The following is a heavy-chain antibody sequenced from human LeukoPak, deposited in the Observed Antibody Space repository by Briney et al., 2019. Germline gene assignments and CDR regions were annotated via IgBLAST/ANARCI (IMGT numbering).Heavy chain of an antibody. V-gene: IGHV3-7*01. CDR1: GFTFRSYW. D-gene: IGHD1/OR15-1a*01. CDR3: ARVEYGGWNIEY. J-gene: IGHJ4*02. Sequence: GGSLRLSCAASGFTFRSYWMSWVRQAPGKGLEGVANINQGGSVQYYMDSVKGRFTISRDDAKNSLYVQMNSLRDEDTALYYCARVEYGGWNIEYWGQGTLVTVSS. CDR2: INQGGSVQ.